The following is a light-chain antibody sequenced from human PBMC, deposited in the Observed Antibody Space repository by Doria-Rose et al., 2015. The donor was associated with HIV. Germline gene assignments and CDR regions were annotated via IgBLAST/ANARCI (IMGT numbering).Light chain of an antibody. J-gene: IGLJ1*01. CDR2: DVS. CDR1: NSDVGGYKY. V-gene: IGLV2-11*01. Sequence: QSALIQPRSVSGSPGQSVTISCTGTNSDVGGYKYVSWYQQHPGKAPQLMIYDVSQRPSGVPDRFSGSKSGNTASLTISGLQTEDEADYYCCSYAGRYTWVFGTGTKVTVL. CDR3: CSYAGRYTWV.